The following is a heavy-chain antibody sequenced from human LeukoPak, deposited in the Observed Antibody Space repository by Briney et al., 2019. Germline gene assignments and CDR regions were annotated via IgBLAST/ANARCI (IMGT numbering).Heavy chain of an antibody. D-gene: IGHD6-25*01. CDR2: IHHSGST. CDR1: GDSISTNNW. V-gene: IGHV4-4*02. CDR3: AKKRNAAPYYFDC. J-gene: IGHJ4*02. Sequence: SETLSLTCAVSGDSISTNNWWSWVRQPPGKGLEWIGEIHHSGSTNYNPSLKSPVTISVDKSKNQFSLRLSSVTAPDTAVYYCAKKRNAAPYYFDCWGQGTLVTVSS.